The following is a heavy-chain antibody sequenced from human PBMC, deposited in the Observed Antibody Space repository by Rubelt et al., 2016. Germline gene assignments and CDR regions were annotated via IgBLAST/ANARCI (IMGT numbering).Heavy chain of an antibody. CDR3: ARTAGRLKYYFDY. V-gene: IGHV3-21*01. J-gene: IGHJ4*02. CDR1: SSYS. D-gene: IGHD6-13*01. CDR2: ISSSSSYI. Sequence: SSYSMNWVRQAPGKGLEWVSSISSSSSYIYYADSVKGRFTISRDNAKNSLYLQMNSLRAEDTAVYYCARTAGRLKYYFDYWGQGTLVTVSS.